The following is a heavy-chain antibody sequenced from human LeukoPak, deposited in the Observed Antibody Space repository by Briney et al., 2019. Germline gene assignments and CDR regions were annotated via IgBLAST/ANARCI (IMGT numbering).Heavy chain of an antibody. D-gene: IGHD2-2*01. J-gene: IGHJ4*02. CDR2: IQFDGTDE. CDR1: GFIFSTYG. Sequence: GGSLRLSCTASGFIFSTYGMHWVRQAPGKGLEWVAFIQFDGTDEHYAASVKGRFTISRDNSKNTLFLQMNSLRVEDTSVYYCAEDQQLQPFHYWGQGTLVTVSS. CDR3: AEDQQLQPFHY. V-gene: IGHV3-30*02.